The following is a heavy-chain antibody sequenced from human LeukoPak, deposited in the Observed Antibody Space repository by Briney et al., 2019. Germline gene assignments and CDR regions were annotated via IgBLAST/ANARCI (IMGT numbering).Heavy chain of an antibody. CDR2: RSGSGGGT. CDR3: AKPLYGYKWWYFDL. V-gene: IGHV3-23*01. Sequence: PGGSLRLSCAASGFTFSSYSMNWVRQAPRQGLEWVSVRSGSGGGTYYEDPVQGRFTISRDKSKNTLYLQMNSLRAEDTAVYYCAKPLYGYKWWYFDLWGRGTLVTVSS. D-gene: IGHD5-24*01. CDR1: GFTFSSYS. J-gene: IGHJ2*01.